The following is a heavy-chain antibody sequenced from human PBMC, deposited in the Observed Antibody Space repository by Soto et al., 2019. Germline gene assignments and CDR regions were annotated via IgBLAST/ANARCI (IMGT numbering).Heavy chain of an antibody. CDR2: FDPEDGET. V-gene: IGHV1-24*01. CDR3: ATVGTFTMVRGAKDWWFDP. J-gene: IGHJ5*02. CDR1: GYTLTELS. D-gene: IGHD3-10*01. Sequence: QVQLVQSGAEVKKPGASVKVSCKVSGYTLTELSMHWVRQAPGKGLEWMGGFDPEDGETIYAQKFQGRVTMTEDTSTDTAYMGLSSLRSEDTAVYYCATVGTFTMVRGAKDWWFDPWGQGTLVTVSS.